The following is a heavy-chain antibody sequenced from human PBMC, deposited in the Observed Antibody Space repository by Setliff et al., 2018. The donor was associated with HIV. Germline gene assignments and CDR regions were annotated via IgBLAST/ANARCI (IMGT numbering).Heavy chain of an antibody. V-gene: IGHV3-7*01. CDR3: ARATQLRSGVVDPAAKYFYYYMDV. J-gene: IGHJ6*03. Sequence: GGSLRLSCAASGFTFSSYWMSWVRQAPGKGLEWVANIKQDGSEKYYVDSVRGRFTISRDNAKNSLYLQINSLRAEDTAVYYCARATQLRSGVVDPAAKYFYYYMDVWGKGTTVTVSS. CDR1: GFTFSSYW. CDR2: IKQDGSEK. D-gene: IGHD2-2*01.